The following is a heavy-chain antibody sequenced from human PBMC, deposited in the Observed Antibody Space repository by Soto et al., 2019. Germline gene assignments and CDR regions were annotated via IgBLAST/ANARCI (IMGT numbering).Heavy chain of an antibody. D-gene: IGHD2-2*01. CDR2: ISAYNGNT. J-gene: IGHJ3*02. Sequence: ASVKVSYKASGYTFTSYGISWVRQAPGQGLEWMGWISAYNGNTNYAQKLQGRVTMTTDTSTSTAYMELRSLRSDDTAVYYCARDRVSYPIVVVPAAPRSFDIWGQGTMVTVSS. CDR3: ARDRVSYPIVVVPAAPRSFDI. CDR1: GYTFTSYG. V-gene: IGHV1-18*01.